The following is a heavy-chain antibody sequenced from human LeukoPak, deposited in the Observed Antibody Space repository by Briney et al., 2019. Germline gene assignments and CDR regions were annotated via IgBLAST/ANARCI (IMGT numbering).Heavy chain of an antibody. V-gene: IGHV3-33*01. CDR2: IGYDASKE. Sequence: PGGSLRLSCEASGFIFSNYGMHWIRQAPGKGLEWVAVIGYDASKEYYQNSVEGRFTISRDDSKNTLYLQMNSLRPEDTAMYYCARDFEFTTEDTFASPDYWGQGTLVTVSS. CDR1: GFIFSNYG. J-gene: IGHJ4*02. D-gene: IGHD5-18*01. CDR3: ARDFEFTTEDTFASPDY.